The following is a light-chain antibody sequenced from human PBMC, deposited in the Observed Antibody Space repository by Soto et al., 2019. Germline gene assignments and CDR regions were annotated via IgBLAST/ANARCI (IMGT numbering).Light chain of an antibody. CDR1: QSVRSDY. CDR2: GAS. CDR3: QQYDNSPIT. Sequence: EIVLTQSPGTLSLSPGERATLSCRASQSVRSDYLAWYQQKPGQAPRLLIYGASSRATGIPDRFSGTGSETDFTLTISRLEPEDFAVYYCQQYDNSPITFGQGTRLEIK. V-gene: IGKV3-20*01. J-gene: IGKJ5*01.